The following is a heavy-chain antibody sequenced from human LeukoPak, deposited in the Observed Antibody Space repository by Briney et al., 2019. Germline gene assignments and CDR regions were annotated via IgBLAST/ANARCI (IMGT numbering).Heavy chain of an antibody. D-gene: IGHD6-13*01. CDR2: ISYDGSNK. Sequence: GGSLRLSCAASGVTFSSYAMYWVRQAPGKGLDWVAVISYDGSNKYYADSVKGRFTISRDNSKNTLYLQMNSLRAEDTAVYYCARGLYSSSPPDYWGQGTLVTVSS. CDR3: ARGLYSSSPPDY. V-gene: IGHV3-30*14. J-gene: IGHJ4*02. CDR1: GVTFSSYA.